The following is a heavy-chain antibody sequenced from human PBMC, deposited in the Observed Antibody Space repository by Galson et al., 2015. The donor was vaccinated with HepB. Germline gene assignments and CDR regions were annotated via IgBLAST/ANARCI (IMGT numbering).Heavy chain of an antibody. CDR1: GFTFSSYG. CDR3: AKGNPPYCSSTSCQKGALGDWYFDL. D-gene: IGHD2-2*01. J-gene: IGHJ2*01. V-gene: IGHV3-30*18. Sequence: SLRLSCAASGFTFSSYGMHWVRQAPGKGLEWVAVISYDGSNKYYADSVKGRFTISRDNSKNTLYLQMNSLRAEDTAVYYCAKGNPPYCSSTSCQKGALGDWYFDLWGRGTLVTVSS. CDR2: ISYDGSNK.